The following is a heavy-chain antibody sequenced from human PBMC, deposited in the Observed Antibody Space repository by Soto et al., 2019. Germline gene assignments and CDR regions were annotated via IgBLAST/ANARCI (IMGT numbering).Heavy chain of an antibody. D-gene: IGHD3-9*01. CDR2: IWYDGSNK. J-gene: IGHJ4*02. CDR3: ARNYDILTGPAYPFDY. V-gene: IGHV3-33*01. Sequence: PGGSLRLSCAASGFTFSSYGMHWARQAPGKGLEWVAVIWYDGSNKYYADSVKGRFTISRDNSKNTLYLQMNSLRAEDTAVYYCARNYDILTGPAYPFDYWGQGTLVTVSS. CDR1: GFTFSSYG.